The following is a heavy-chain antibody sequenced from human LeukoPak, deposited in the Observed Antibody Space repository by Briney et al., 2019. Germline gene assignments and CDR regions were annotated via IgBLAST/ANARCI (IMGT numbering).Heavy chain of an antibody. CDR2: IKEDGSET. CDR3: ARDWMGYCSSNSCYLYYMDV. Sequence: GGSLSLSCAASGFSFSSDCMSCVRQPPGEGLEWVANIKEDGSETDYVHSVRGRFTISRDTARHSLYLQMNSLRAEDTAVYYCARDWMGYCSSNSCYLYYMDVWGKGTTVTVSS. J-gene: IGHJ6*03. V-gene: IGHV3-7*01. D-gene: IGHD2-2*01. CDR1: GFSFSSDC.